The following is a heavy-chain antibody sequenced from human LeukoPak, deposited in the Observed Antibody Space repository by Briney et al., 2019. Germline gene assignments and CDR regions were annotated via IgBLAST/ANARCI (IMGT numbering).Heavy chain of an antibody. CDR2: IRQDGGLK. CDR3: ARDGDGYNLYYFDY. Sequence: GGSVRLSCTASGFTFSNYWMSWVRQAPGKGLEWVANIRQDGGLKHYVDSVKGRFTISRDNAENSLYLQMNSLRAEDTAVYYCARDGDGYNLYYFDYWGQGTLVTVSS. CDR1: GFTFSNYW. D-gene: IGHD5-12*01. J-gene: IGHJ4*02. V-gene: IGHV3-7*01.